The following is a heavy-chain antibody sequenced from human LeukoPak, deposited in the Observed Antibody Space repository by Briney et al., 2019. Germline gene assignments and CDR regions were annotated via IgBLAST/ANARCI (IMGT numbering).Heavy chain of an antibody. J-gene: IGHJ4*02. CDR2: IYYSGST. Sequence: SETLSLTCTVSGGSISSSNFYWGWIRQPPGKGLEWIGSIYYSGSTYYNPSLKSRVSISVDTSKNQFSLKQSSVTAADTAVYYCARDARVQKWFGELLKTTTYYFDYWGQGTLVTVSS. CDR1: GGSISSSNFY. V-gene: IGHV4-39*07. D-gene: IGHD3-10*01. CDR3: ARDARVQKWFGELLKTTTYYFDY.